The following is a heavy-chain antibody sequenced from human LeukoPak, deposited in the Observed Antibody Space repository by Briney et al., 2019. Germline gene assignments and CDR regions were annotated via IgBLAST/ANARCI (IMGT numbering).Heavy chain of an antibody. CDR2: SYDSGST. CDR1: AGSISSYY. Sequence: PSETLSLTCTVSAGSISSYYWSWIRQPPGNGLEWIGNSYDSGSTNYNSSLKSRVTISVDTSKNQFSLRLSSVTAADTAVYYCARGRGYNYYYGMDVWGQGTTATVSS. J-gene: IGHJ6*02. CDR3: ARGRGYNYYYGMDV. V-gene: IGHV4-59*01. D-gene: IGHD5-24*01.